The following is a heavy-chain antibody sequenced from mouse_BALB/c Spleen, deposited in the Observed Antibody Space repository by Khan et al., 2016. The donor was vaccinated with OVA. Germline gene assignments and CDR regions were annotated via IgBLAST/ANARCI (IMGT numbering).Heavy chain of an antibody. CDR1: GYTFTSYW. V-gene: IGHV1S81*02. Sequence: VQLKQSGAELVKAGASVKMSCKASGYTFTSYWMHWVKQRLGQGLEWFAETNPTNGRTSYNEKFKSKATLTVDKSSSTAYMLLSGPTFEDSAVYYCARIKKIVATYFDYWGQGTTLTVSS. CDR3: ARIKKIVATYFDY. CDR2: TNPTNGRT. J-gene: IGHJ2*01. D-gene: IGHD1-1*01.